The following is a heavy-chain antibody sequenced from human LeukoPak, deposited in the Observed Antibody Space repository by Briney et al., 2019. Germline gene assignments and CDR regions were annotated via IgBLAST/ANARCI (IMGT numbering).Heavy chain of an antibody. V-gene: IGHV4-34*01. D-gene: IGHD2-15*01. CDR1: GGSFNDYY. CDR3: ARGVYPGCSGDRCVTIKNWFDP. Sequence: SETLSLTCAVYGGSFNDYYWTWIRQSPGRGLEFIGEAHHGGGRYYAPSLKSRVTMSIDTSRNQFSLNLISVTAADTAVYYCARGVYPGCSGDRCVTIKNWFDPWGHGTLVTVSS. J-gene: IGHJ5*02. CDR2: AHHGGGR.